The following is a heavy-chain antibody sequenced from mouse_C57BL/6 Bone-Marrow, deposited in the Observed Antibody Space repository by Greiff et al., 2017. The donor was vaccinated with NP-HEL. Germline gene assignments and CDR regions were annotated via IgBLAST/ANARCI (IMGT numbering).Heavy chain of an antibody. J-gene: IGHJ3*01. CDR3: DRTQRRSLSCFAY. Sequence: EVMLVESGGDLVKPGGSLKLSCAASGFTFSSYGMSWVRQTPDKRLEWVANISSGSSYTYYQDSVKGRFTISRDNAKNTLYLQLSSLKSEDTAVYYCDRTQRRSLSCFAYSGRGTVVTVSA. V-gene: IGHV5-6*01. CDR2: ISSGSSYT. CDR1: GFTFSSYG. D-gene: IGHD3-2*02.